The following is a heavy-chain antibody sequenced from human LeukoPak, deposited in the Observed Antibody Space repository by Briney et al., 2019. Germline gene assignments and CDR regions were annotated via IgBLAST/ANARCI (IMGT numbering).Heavy chain of an antibody. CDR2: IHYSGST. V-gene: IGHV4-59*08. CDR3: ARAQVGIVGATEFAY. J-gene: IGHJ4*02. Sequence: PSETLSLTCSVSGASISSHYWSWLRQPPGKGLEWIGYIHYSGSTNCNPSLKSRVTISLDTSKNQFSLKLSSVTAADTAVYYCARAQVGIVGATEFAYWGQGTLVTVSS. D-gene: IGHD1-26*01. CDR1: GASISSHY.